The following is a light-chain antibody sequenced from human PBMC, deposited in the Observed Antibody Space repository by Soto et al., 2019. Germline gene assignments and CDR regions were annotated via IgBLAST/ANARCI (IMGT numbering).Light chain of an antibody. Sequence: EVVLTQSPGTLSLSPGERATLSSRASQSVSNNYFAWYQQKPGQAPRLLIFGSSDRATGIPDRFSGSGSGTAFTLTISRLEPEDFAVYYCQQYGSSPPYTFGQGTKLEIK. CDR3: QQYGSSPPYT. CDR2: GSS. J-gene: IGKJ2*01. V-gene: IGKV3-20*01. CDR1: QSVSNNY.